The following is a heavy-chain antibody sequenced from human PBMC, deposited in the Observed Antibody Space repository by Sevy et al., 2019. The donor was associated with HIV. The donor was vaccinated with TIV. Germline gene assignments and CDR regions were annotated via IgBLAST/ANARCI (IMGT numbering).Heavy chain of an antibody. Sequence: SETLSLTCAVSGGSVSSGDYYWSWIRQPPGKGLEWIGYISYIGSTNYSPSLKSRVTISVDTSKNQFSLQLNSVTAADTAVYYCVRDRIAAAGGYFDYWGQGTLVTVSS. V-gene: IGHV4-61*08. J-gene: IGHJ4*02. CDR3: VRDRIAAAGGYFDY. CDR1: GGSVSSGDYY. CDR2: ISYIGST. D-gene: IGHD6-13*01.